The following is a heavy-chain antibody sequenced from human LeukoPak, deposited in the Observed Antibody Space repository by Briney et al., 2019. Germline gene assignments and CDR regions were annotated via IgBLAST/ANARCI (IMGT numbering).Heavy chain of an antibody. V-gene: IGHV4-59*08. J-gene: IGHJ6*04. CDR1: GGSISSYY. Sequence: SETLSLTCTVSGGSISSYYWSWIRQPPGKGLEWIGYIYYSGSTNYNPSLKSRVTMSVDTSKSQISLKLNSVTAADTAVYYCATSPHCSSTSCYRVWGKGTTVTVSS. CDR2: IYYSGST. D-gene: IGHD2-2*01. CDR3: ATSPHCSSTSCYRV.